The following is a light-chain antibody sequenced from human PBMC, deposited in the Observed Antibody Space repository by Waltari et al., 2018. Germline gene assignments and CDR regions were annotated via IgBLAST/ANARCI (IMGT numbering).Light chain of an antibody. Sequence: SYEVTQPPSVSVSPGQTARITCSGDELPKKYAFWYQQKPGQAPVLVIYEDKKRPSGLPERFAGSTSGTMATLTISGAQVEDEADYYCYSTDNSGNHRGVFGTGTKVTVL. V-gene: IGLV3-10*01. CDR1: ELPKKY. J-gene: IGLJ1*01. CDR2: EDK. CDR3: YSTDNSGNHRGV.